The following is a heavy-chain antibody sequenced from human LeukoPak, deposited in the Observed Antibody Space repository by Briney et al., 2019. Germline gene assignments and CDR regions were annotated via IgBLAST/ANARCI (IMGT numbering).Heavy chain of an antibody. CDR3: ARDDPTFSDPNDY. J-gene: IGHJ4*02. CDR1: GFTFSSYE. Sequence: QTGGSLRLSCAASGFTFSSYEMNWVRQAPGKGLEWVSYISSSGSTIYYADSVKGRFTISRDNARNSLYLQMNSLRAEDTAVYYCARDDPTFSDPNDYWGQGTLVTVSS. V-gene: IGHV3-48*03. CDR2: ISSSGSTI. D-gene: IGHD2/OR15-2a*01.